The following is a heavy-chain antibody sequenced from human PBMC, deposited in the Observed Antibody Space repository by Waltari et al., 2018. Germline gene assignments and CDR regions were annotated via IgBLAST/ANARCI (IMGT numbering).Heavy chain of an antibody. Sequence: QVQLQESGPGLVKPSATLSLTCTVSGGSIRSHYWSWIRQPPGTGLEWIGYIYYSGSTNYNPSLKSRVTISVDTSKNQFSLKLSSVTAADTAVYYCARELGYCSGGSCYSNYYGMDVWGQGTTVTVSS. V-gene: IGHV4-59*11. CDR2: IYYSGST. CDR1: GGSIRSHY. CDR3: ARELGYCSGGSCYSNYYGMDV. J-gene: IGHJ6*02. D-gene: IGHD2-15*01.